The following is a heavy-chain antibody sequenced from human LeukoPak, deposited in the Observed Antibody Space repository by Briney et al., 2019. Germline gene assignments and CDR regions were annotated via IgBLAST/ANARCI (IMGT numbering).Heavy chain of an antibody. CDR1: GGSISSGGYY. J-gene: IGHJ4*02. D-gene: IGHD3-9*01. CDR2: IYYSGST. Sequence: PSETLSLTCTVSGGSISSGGYYWSWIRQHPGKGLEWIGYIYYSGSTYYNPSLKSRVTISVDTSKNQFSLKLNSVTAADTAVYYCARELAAGCFDYWGQGTLVTVSS. V-gene: IGHV4-31*03. CDR3: ARELAAGCFDY.